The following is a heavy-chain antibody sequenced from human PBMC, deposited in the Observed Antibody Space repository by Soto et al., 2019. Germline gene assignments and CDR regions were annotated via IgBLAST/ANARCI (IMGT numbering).Heavy chain of an antibody. D-gene: IGHD2-15*01. J-gene: IGHJ5*02. CDR2: ISPGSRYP. Sequence: PGGSLRLSCAVSGFTFGDSYMSWIRQAPGKGLEWLSYISPGSRYPAYADSVKGRFTISRDNAKISLYLQMMSLTAEDTAIYYCVRGGGGGLFDPWGQGTMVTVSS. V-gene: IGHV3-11*06. CDR3: VRGGGGGLFDP. CDR1: GFTFGDSY.